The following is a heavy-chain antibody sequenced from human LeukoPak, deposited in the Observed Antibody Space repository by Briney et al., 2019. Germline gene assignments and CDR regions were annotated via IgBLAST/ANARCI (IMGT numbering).Heavy chain of an antibody. Sequence: GGSLRLSCAASGFTFDDYAMHWVRQAPGKGLEWVSGISRNSGSIGYADSVKGRFTISRDNAKNSLYLQMNSLRAEDTALYYCAKEAAEMATADYWGQGTLVTVSS. CDR1: GFTFDDYA. V-gene: IGHV3-9*01. CDR3: AKEAAEMATADY. CDR2: ISRNSGSI. J-gene: IGHJ4*02. D-gene: IGHD5-24*01.